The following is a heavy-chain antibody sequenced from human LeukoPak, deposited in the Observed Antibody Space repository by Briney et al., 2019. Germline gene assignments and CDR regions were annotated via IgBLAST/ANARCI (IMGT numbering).Heavy chain of an antibody. CDR1: GFTFSSYG. Sequence: PGGSLRLSCAASGFTFSSYGVSWVRQAPGKGLEWVSAISGSGGSTYYADSVKGRFTISRDNSKNTLYLQMNSLRAEDTAVYYCAKLVDTAMDPSGSLGYLGYWGQGTLVTVSS. CDR3: AKLVDTAMDPSGSLGYLGY. CDR2: ISGSGGST. J-gene: IGHJ4*02. D-gene: IGHD5-18*01. V-gene: IGHV3-23*01.